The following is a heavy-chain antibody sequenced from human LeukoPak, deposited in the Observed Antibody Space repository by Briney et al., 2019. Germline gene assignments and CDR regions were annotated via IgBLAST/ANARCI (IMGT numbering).Heavy chain of an antibody. CDR2: INPNSDYT. J-gene: IGHJ4*02. Sequence: ASVKVSCKASGYTFTDYYIHWVRQAPGQGLEWMGWINPNSDYTFYAQKFQGRVTLTRDTSISTVYMELTTLTSDDTALYYCAVAPGDYWGQGSLVSVSA. V-gene: IGHV1-2*02. CDR3: AVAPGDY. D-gene: IGHD2-21*01. CDR1: GYTFTDYY.